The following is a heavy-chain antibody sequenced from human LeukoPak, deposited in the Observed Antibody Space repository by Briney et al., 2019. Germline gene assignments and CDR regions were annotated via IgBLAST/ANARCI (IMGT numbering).Heavy chain of an antibody. CDR3: ARRVGEMATTQPAGVDY. J-gene: IGHJ4*02. V-gene: IGHV4-34*01. CDR1: GGSFSGYY. D-gene: IGHD5-24*01. Sequence: SETLSLTCAVYGGSFSGYYWSWIRQPPGRGLEGIGEINHSGSTNYNPSLKSRVTISVDTSKNQFSLKLSSVTAADTAVYYCARRVGEMATTQPAGVDYWGQGTLVTVSS. CDR2: INHSGST.